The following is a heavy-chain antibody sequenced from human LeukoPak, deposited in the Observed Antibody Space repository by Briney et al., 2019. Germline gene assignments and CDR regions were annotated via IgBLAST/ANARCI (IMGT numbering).Heavy chain of an antibody. J-gene: IGHJ5*02. Sequence: SETLSLTCTVSGGSISSSSYYWGWIRQPPGKGLEWIGRIYTSGSTNYNPSLKSRVTISVDTSKNQFSLKLSSVTAADTAVYYCARQYDWFDPWGQGTLVTVSS. CDR1: GGSISSSSYY. V-gene: IGHV4-39*07. CDR2: IYTSGST. CDR3: ARQYDWFDP.